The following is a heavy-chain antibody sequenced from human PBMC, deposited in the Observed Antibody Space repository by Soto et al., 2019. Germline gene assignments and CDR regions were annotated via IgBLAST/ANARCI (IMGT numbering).Heavy chain of an antibody. Sequence: GGSLRLSCAASGFTFSSYSMNWVRQAPGKGLEWVSSISSSSSYIYYADSVKGRFTISRDNAKNSLYLQMNSLRAEDTAVYYCARDLTLTPGARHWWFDPWGQGTLVTVSS. V-gene: IGHV3-21*01. J-gene: IGHJ5*02. CDR1: GFTFSSYS. CDR2: ISSSSSYI. D-gene: IGHD1-1*01. CDR3: ARDLTLTPGARHWWFDP.